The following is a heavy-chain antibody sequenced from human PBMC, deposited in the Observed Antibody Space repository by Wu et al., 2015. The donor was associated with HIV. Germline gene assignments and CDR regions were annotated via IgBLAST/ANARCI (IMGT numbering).Heavy chain of an antibody. D-gene: IGHD6-25*01. Sequence: QVQLVQSGAEVKKPGASVKVSCKASGDTFTSYGLSWVRQAPGQGLEWMGWSSVYSGNINYAQKFQGRVTMTTDTSTNTAYMELRSLRSDDTAVYYCARDRSGFYYYMDVWGKGTTVSVSS. CDR2: SSVYSGNI. CDR1: GDTFTSYG. CDR3: ARDRSGFYYYMDV. V-gene: IGHV1-18*01. J-gene: IGHJ6*03.